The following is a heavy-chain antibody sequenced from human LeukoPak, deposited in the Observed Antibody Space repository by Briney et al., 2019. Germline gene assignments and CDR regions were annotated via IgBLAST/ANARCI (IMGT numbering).Heavy chain of an antibody. Sequence: PGGSLSLSCAASGFPVSSNYMSWVRQAPGKGLEWVSVIYSGGSTYYADSVKGRFTISRDNSKNTLYLQMNSLRAEDTAVYYCAREYDSSGYQSYGMDVWGQGTTVTVSS. CDR2: IYSGGST. CDR1: GFPVSSNY. V-gene: IGHV3-53*01. J-gene: IGHJ6*02. D-gene: IGHD3-22*01. CDR3: AREYDSSGYQSYGMDV.